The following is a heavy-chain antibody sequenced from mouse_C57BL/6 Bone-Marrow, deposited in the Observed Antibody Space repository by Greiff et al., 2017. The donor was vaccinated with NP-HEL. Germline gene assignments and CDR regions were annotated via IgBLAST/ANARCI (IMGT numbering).Heavy chain of an antibody. D-gene: IGHD3-2*02. CDR2: IDPSDSET. CDR1: GYTFTSYW. V-gene: IGHV1-52*01. Sequence: VQLQQPGAELVRPGSSVKLSCTASGYTFTSYWMHWVKQRPIQGLEWIGNIDPSDSETHYNQKFKDKATLTVDKSSSTAYMQLSSLTSEDAAVDYCARRGELRVFDYWGQGTTLTVSS. J-gene: IGHJ2*01. CDR3: ARRGELRVFDY.